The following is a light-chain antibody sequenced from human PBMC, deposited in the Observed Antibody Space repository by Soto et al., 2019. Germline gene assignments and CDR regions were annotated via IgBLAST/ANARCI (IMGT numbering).Light chain of an antibody. CDR2: DVS. J-gene: IGLJ2*01. CDR3: SSYTSGSTLVV. CDR1: SSDIGGYNF. V-gene: IGLV2-14*03. Sequence: QSVLTQTASVSGSPGQSITISCAGTSSDIGGYNFVSWYQHHPGKAPKLMIYDVSNRPSGVSNRFSGSKSDNTASLTISGLQAEDEADYYCSSYTSGSTLVVFGGGTKLTVL.